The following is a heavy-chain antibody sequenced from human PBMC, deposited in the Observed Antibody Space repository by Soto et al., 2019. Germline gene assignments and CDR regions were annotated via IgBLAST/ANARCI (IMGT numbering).Heavy chain of an antibody. CDR2: IIPIFGTA. CDR1: GGTFSSYA. Sequence: GASVKVSCKASGGTFSSYAISWVRQAPGQGLEWMGGIIPIFGTANYAQKFQGRVTITADKSTSTAYMELSSLRSEDTAVYYCARGAWNYYDSSGYYPTLGGAFDIWGQGTMVT. J-gene: IGHJ3*02. CDR3: ARGAWNYYDSSGYYPTLGGAFDI. V-gene: IGHV1-69*06. D-gene: IGHD3-22*01.